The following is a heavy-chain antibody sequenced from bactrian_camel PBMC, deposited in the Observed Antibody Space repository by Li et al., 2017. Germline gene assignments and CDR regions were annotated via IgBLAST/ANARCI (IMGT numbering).Heavy chain of an antibody. CDR3: VKAYCRGGRCVGFDY. V-gene: IGHV3S10*01. J-gene: IGHJ4*01. D-gene: IGHD1*01. CDR1: GCGVSTYD. Sequence: DVQLVESGGGSVQAGGSLRLSCAASGCGVSTYDMTWVRQAPGKGLEWVSRVYTGDGTSMSAHSVKGRFTISSDNTKNMLYLQMNSLKYEDTALYYCVKAYCRGGRCVGFDYWGQGTQVTVS. CDR2: VYTGDGTS.